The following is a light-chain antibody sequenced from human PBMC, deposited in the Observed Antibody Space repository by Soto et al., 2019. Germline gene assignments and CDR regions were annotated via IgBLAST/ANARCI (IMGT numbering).Light chain of an antibody. J-gene: IGKJ1*01. V-gene: IGKV1-27*01. CDR2: AAS. CDR1: QVISTY. CDR3: QSLNVAPWT. Sequence: DSQMTQSRSSLSASVGDRVTITCRASQVISTYVVWYQQKPGTVPKLLIFAASTLQSGVPSRFSGSGSGIDFPPPISTMRPEDGATYYCQSLNVAPWTFGQGTTVEIK.